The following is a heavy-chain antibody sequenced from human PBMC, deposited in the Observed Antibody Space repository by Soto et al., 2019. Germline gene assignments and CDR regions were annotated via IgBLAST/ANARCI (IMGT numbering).Heavy chain of an antibody. CDR3: ASSDLHFDDYALDY. V-gene: IGHV3-30*01. D-gene: IGHD4-17*01. CDR1: GFTFSGYA. CDR2: ISSDGSNK. J-gene: IGHJ4*02. Sequence: QVQLVESGGGGVQAGRSLRRSCSASGFTFSGYAMHWVRQAPGKGLEWVALISSDGSNKDYSNSVKGRFTISRDHSKSTLFLQMNSPRPEDTGVYFCASSDLHFDDYALDYWGRGTLVTVSS.